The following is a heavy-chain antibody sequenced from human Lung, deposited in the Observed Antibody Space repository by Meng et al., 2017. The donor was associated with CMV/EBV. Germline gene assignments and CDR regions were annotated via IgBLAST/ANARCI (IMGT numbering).Heavy chain of an antibody. Sequence: SVKVSXKASGGTFTGYAVGWVRQAPGQGLEWMGGIIPILGTVNYAQNFQDRVTITADESNVTAYMELSSLRSEDTAVYYCARGTAIVQYISSGLDIWGQGKXVNGSS. D-gene: IGHD2-15*01. CDR3: ARGTAIVQYISSGLDI. J-gene: IGHJ3*02. CDR2: IIPILGTV. V-gene: IGHV1-69*13. CDR1: GGTFTGYA.